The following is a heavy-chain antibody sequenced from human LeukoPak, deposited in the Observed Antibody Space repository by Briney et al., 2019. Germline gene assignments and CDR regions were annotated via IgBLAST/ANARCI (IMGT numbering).Heavy chain of an antibody. CDR2: INHSGST. Sequence: PSETLSLTYAVYGGSFSGYYWSWIRQPPGKGLEWIGEINHSGSTNYNPSLKSRVTISVDTSKNQFSLKLSSVTAADTAVYYCARTSAYYYDSSGYYWGYYFDYWGQGTLVTVSS. D-gene: IGHD3-22*01. V-gene: IGHV4-34*01. CDR1: GGSFSGYY. CDR3: ARTSAYYYDSSGYYWGYYFDY. J-gene: IGHJ4*02.